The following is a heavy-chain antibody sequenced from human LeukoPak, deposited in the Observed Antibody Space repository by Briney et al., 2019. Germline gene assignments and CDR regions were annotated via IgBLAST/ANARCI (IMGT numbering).Heavy chain of an antibody. D-gene: IGHD7-27*01. CDR3: ARGPPNWGYDY. CDR1: GYTFTSYY. J-gene: IGHJ4*02. V-gene: IGHV1-8*02. Sequence: VASVKVSCKASGYTFTSYYMHWVRQATGQRPEWMGWMSPNSGDTGYAQKFQDRVTMTRNTSISTAYMELSSLRSDDTAVYYCARGPPNWGYDYWGPGTLVTVSS. CDR2: MSPNSGDT.